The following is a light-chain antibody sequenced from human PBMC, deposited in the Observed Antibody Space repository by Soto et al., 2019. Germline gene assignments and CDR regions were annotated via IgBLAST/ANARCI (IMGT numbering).Light chain of an antibody. CDR2: YDD. V-gene: IGLV1-36*01. J-gene: IGLJ2*01. CDR3: SAWDDSVNGPV. CDR1: SSNIGNNA. Sequence: QSLLTQPPSVSAAPRQRVTISCSGSSSNIGNNAVNWYQQLPGKAPKLLIYYDDLVPSGVSDRFSGSRSGTSASLAIRGLQSEDEADYYCSAWDDSVNGPVFGGGTQLTVL.